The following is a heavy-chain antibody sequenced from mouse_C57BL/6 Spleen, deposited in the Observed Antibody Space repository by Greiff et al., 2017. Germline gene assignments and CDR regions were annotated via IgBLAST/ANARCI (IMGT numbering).Heavy chain of an antibody. Sequence: EVQLVESGGGLVKPGGSLKLSCAASGFTFSSYAMSWVRQTPEKRLGWVATISDGGSYTYYPDNVKGRFTISRDNAKNNLYLQMSHLKSEDTAMYYCARDGYYGNYVGYFDYWGQGTTLTVSS. CDR3: ARDGYYGNYVGYFDY. D-gene: IGHD2-1*01. CDR1: GFTFSSYA. J-gene: IGHJ2*01. CDR2: ISDGGSYT. V-gene: IGHV5-4*01.